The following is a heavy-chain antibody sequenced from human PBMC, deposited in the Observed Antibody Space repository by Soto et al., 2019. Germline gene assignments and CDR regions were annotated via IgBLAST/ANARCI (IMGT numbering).Heavy chain of an antibody. CDR2: INAGNGNT. CDR1: GYTFTSYA. D-gene: IGHD3-22*01. CDR3: ASDVYYYYGSNGSLFDS. V-gene: IGHV1-3*01. Sequence: ASVKVSCKASGYTFTSYAMHWVRQAPGERLEGRGWINAGNGNTKYSQKFQGRVTITRDTSASTAYMELSSLRSEDTAVYYCASDVYYYYGSNGSLFDSWGRGPLVPVSA. J-gene: IGHJ4*02.